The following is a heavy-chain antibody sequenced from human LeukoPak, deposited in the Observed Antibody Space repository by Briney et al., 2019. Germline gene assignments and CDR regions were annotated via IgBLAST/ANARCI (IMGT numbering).Heavy chain of an antibody. J-gene: IGHJ4*02. CDR3: ARASKQLGSGKPFDY. CDR1: GGSINNYY. D-gene: IGHD6-6*01. CDR2: IYYNLNGGGT. V-gene: IGHV4-59*12. Sequence: PSETLSLTCTVSGGSINNYYWNWIRQPPGKGLELIGYIYYNLNGGGTNYNPSLKSRVTISADTSKNLFSLKLSSVTPEDTAVYYCARASKQLGSGKPFDYWGQGTLVTVSS.